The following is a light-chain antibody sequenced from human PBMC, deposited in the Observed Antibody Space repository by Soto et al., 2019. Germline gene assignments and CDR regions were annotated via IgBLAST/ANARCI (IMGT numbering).Light chain of an antibody. CDR2: AAS. V-gene: IGKV1D-16*01. J-gene: IGKJ4*01. CDR1: QDINSW. CDR3: QPYNGYPLN. Sequence: DVQMTQSPSSLSASVGDRVTITCRASQDINSWLAWYQQKPGQAPKSLIYAASSLQTGAPSRFSGSESGTDFSLTFSSLQPEDSATYYCQPYNGYPLNFGGGTKVEIK.